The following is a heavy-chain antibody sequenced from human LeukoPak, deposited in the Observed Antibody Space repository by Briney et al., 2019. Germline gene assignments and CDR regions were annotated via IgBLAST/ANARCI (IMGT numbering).Heavy chain of an antibody. J-gene: IGHJ4*02. CDR1: GGSISSSSYY. V-gene: IGHV4-39*07. Sequence: SETLSLTCTVSGGSISSSSYYWGWIRQPPGKGLEWIGSIYHSGGTYYNPSLKSRVTISVDTSKNQFSLKLSSVTAADTAVYYCARCYGGSYSMVDYWGQGTLVTVSS. CDR2: IYHSGGT. D-gene: IGHD1-26*01. CDR3: ARCYGGSYSMVDY.